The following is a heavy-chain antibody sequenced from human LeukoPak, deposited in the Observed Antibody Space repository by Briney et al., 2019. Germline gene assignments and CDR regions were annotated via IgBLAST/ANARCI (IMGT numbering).Heavy chain of an antibody. J-gene: IGHJ4*02. V-gene: IGHV4-34*01. CDR3: AGGLGSSFSFDY. Sequence: PSETLSLTCAVYGGSFSGYYWSWIRQPPGKGLEWIGEINHSGSTNYNPSLKSRVTIAVDTCKNQFSVKLSSVTATDTAVYYCAGGLGSSFSFDYGGQGTLVTVSS. CDR2: INHSGST. CDR1: GGSFSGYY. D-gene: IGHD6-13*01.